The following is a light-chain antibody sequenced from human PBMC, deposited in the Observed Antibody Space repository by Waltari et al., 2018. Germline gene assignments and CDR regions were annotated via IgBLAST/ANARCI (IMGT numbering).Light chain of an antibody. CDR2: YDN. Sequence: SYVLTQPPSVSVAPGETARITCGGNNIERKSVPWYRQRPGQAPVVVISYDNDRAAGIPERFPGSNSGNTATLTSSRVEAGDEADYYCQVWDANTDPGVFGTGTEVTVL. V-gene: IGLV3-21*01. CDR1: NIERKS. J-gene: IGLJ1*01. CDR3: QVWDANTDPGV.